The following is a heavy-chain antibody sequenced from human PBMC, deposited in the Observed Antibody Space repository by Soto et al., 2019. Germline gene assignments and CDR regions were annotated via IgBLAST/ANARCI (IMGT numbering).Heavy chain of an antibody. Sequence: SVKVSCKASGGTFSSYAISWVRQAPGQGLEWMGGIIPIFGTANYAQKFQGRVTITADESTSTAYMELSSLRSEDTAVYYCAAGRADYVWGSYRYSAPFDYWAQGTLVTVSS. D-gene: IGHD3-16*02. J-gene: IGHJ4*02. V-gene: IGHV1-69*13. CDR3: AAGRADYVWGSYRYSAPFDY. CDR2: IIPIFGTA. CDR1: GGTFSSYA.